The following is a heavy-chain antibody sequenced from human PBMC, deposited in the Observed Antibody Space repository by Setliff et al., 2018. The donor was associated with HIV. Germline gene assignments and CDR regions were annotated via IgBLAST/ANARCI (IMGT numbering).Heavy chain of an antibody. V-gene: IGHV4-4*07. J-gene: IGHJ6*02. CDR2: FYTSGST. Sequence: PSETLSLTCTVSGGSISSYYWSWIRQPAGKGLEWIRRFYTSGSTNCNPSLKSRVTMSVDTSKNQFSLKVRYVTAADTAIYYCAREIWGQVAHVPYGMGVWGQGTTVTVSS. D-gene: IGHD5-12*01. CDR1: GGSISSYY. CDR3: AREIWGQVAHVPYGMGV.